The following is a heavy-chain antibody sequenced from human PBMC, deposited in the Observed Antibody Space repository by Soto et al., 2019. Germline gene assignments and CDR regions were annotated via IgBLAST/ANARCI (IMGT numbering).Heavy chain of an antibody. CDR3: ARGGGYGGRYNWFDP. V-gene: IGHV4-59*08. CDR1: GDSISSYY. CDR2: IYFSGTT. Sequence: PSETLSLTCTVSGDSISSYYWSWIRQPPGKGLEWIGYIYFSGTTNYNPSLKSRVTISLDTSKKHFSLKLNSMTAADTAVYYCARGGGYGGRYNWFDPWGQGTLVTVSS. J-gene: IGHJ5*02. D-gene: IGHD1-26*01.